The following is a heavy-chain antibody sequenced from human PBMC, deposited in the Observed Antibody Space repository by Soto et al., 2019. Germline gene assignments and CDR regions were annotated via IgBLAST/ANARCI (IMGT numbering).Heavy chain of an antibody. CDR2: IYYSGST. J-gene: IGHJ6*02. CDR3: ARLRGSSWYGWEDYYYYGMDV. Sequence: SETLSLTCTVSGGSIRSYYWSWIRQPPGQGLEWIGYIYYSGSTNYNPSLKSRVTISVDTSKNQFSLKLSSVTAADTAVYYCARLRGSSWYGWEDYYYYGMDVWGQGTTVTVS. D-gene: IGHD6-13*01. CDR1: GGSIRSYY. V-gene: IGHV4-59*08.